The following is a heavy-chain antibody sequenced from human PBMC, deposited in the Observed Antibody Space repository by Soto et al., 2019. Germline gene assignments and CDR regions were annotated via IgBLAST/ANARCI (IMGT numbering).Heavy chain of an antibody. D-gene: IGHD3-22*01. Sequence: QVQLVQSGAEVKKPGSSVNVSCQASGGSFSDYAISWVRQAPGQGLEWMGGIIPMLGIADNAQKFQGRVIITADEYTSTVYVELSSLRSEDTAVYYCARDGDYYDSSGFQRDYHFYGMDVWCQGTTVTVAS. CDR2: IIPMLGIA. J-gene: IGHJ6*02. CDR3: ARDGDYYDSSGFQRDYHFYGMDV. V-gene: IGHV1-69*01. CDR1: GGSFSDYA.